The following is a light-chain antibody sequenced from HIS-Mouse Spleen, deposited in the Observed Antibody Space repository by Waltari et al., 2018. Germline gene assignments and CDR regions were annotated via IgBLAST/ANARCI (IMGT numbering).Light chain of an antibody. CDR1: VVAKKY. Sequence: SYELTQPSAVSVSPGQTARITCFGDVVAKKYTRWLQQKPGQVPVLVIYNDSERPSGIPERFSGSSSGTTVTLTISGAQVEDEADYYCYSAADNSGVFGGGTKLTVL. V-gene: IGLV3-27*01. CDR2: NDS. CDR3: YSAADNSGV. J-gene: IGLJ2*01.